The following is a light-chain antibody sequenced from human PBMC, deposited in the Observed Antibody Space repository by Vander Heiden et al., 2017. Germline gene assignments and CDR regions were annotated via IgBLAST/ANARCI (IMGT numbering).Light chain of an antibody. CDR2: KVS. CDR3: MQGTHWPPTWT. J-gene: IGKJ1*01. Sequence: DVVMTQSPLSLPVTLGQPASISCRSSQSLVYSDGNTYLTWFQQRPGQAPRRLIYKVSNRDSGVPDRFSGSGSGTDFTLKISRVEAEDVGVYYCMQGTHWPPTWTFGQGTKVEIK. CDR1: QSLVYSDGNTY. V-gene: IGKV2-30*01.